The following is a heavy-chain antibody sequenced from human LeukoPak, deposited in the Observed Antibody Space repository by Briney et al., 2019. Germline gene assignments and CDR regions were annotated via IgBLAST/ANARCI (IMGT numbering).Heavy chain of an antibody. D-gene: IGHD3-16*01. CDR1: GFTYSHYW. Sequence: GGSLRLSCATSGFTYSHYWMSWVRQAPGKGLEWVAFIRYDGSNKYYADSVKGRFTISRDNSKNTLYLQMNSLRAEDTAVYYCANGGPAQYYYYYYMDVWGKGTTVTVSS. V-gene: IGHV3-30*02. J-gene: IGHJ6*03. CDR3: ANGGPAQYYYYYYMDV. CDR2: IRYDGSNK.